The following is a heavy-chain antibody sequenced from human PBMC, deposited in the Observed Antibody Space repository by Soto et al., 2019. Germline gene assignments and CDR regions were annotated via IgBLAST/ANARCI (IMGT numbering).Heavy chain of an antibody. CDR3: AREDGSSWYPFDY. CDR1: GGSVSSGGHY. J-gene: IGHJ4*02. V-gene: IGHV4-61*08. D-gene: IGHD6-13*01. Sequence: SETLSLTCSVSGGSVSSGGHYWSWILEPPGKGLEWIAYISDTGTTNYNPSLKSRVTLSMDMSKNQFSLKLSSVTAADTAVYYCAREDGSSWYPFDYWGQGTLVTVSS. CDR2: ISDTGTT.